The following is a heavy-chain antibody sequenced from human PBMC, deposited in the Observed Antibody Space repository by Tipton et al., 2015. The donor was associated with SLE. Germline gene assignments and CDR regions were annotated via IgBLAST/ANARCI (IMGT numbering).Heavy chain of an antibody. D-gene: IGHD1-1*01. CDR3: ARMERRGELDH. Sequence: SLRLSCEASGFTFNKYVMTWVRQAPGQGLEWVSSISASGETTNYLDSVKGRFTISRDNSLNTVNLQMNSLSAGDTALYYCARMERRGELDHWGQGTPIIVSS. V-gene: IGHV3-23*01. CDR1: GFTFNKYV. J-gene: IGHJ4*02. CDR2: ISASGETT.